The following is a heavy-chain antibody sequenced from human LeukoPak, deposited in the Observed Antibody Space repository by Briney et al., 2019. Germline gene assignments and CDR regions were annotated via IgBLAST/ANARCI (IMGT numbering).Heavy chain of an antibody. J-gene: IGHJ5*02. CDR3: ARDSGTTGEVKFDP. CDR2: IYRSGST. V-gene: IGHV4-38-2*02. D-gene: IGHD3-10*01. Sequence: KPSETLSLTCTVPGYSINSGYYWVWIRQPPGKGLEWIGSIYRSGSTNYNPSLKSRVTMSVDTSKNQFSLKLSSVTAADTAVYYCARDSGTTGEVKFDPWGQGTLVTVSS. CDR1: GYSINSGYY.